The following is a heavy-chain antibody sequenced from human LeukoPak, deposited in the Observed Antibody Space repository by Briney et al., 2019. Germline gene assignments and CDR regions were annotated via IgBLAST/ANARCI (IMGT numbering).Heavy chain of an antibody. CDR2: IREDGSDK. D-gene: IGHD4-17*01. V-gene: IGHV3-7*01. Sequence: PGGSLRLSCAASGFTFSSYWMSWVRQAPGKGLEWVANIREDGSDKYYVDSVKGRFTISRDNAKNSLYLQMNSLRAEDTAVYYCARGYYGDYGGDIWGQGTMVTVSS. CDR3: ARGYYGDYGGDI. J-gene: IGHJ3*02. CDR1: GFTFSSYW.